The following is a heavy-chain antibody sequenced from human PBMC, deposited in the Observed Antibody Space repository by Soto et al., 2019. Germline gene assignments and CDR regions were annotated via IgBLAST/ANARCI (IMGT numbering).Heavy chain of an antibody. V-gene: IGHV1-18*01. CDR2: ISLYSDGT. J-gene: IGHJ5*02. CDR1: CYTFSNYG. D-gene: IGHD2-2*01. CDR3: ARVVPGAEAWFGP. Sequence: ASVKVSFKTSCYTFSNYGITWARQAPGQPLEWLGWISLYSDGTNYAQKFQGRVSMTTDTSTTTAYMELRSLRSDDTAVYYCARVVPGAEAWFGPWGKGTLVTVSS.